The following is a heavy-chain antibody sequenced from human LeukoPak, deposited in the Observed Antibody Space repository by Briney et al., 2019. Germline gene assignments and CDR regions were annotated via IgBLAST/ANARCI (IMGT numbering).Heavy chain of an antibody. J-gene: IGHJ3*02. D-gene: IGHD2-21*02. CDR1: GGSISSYY. CDR2: ICYSGST. CDR3: AREEAYCGGDCYSGLDI. Sequence: SETLSLTCTVSGGSISSYYWSWIRQPPGKGLEWIGYICYSGSTNYNPSLKSRVTISVDTSKNQFSLKLSSVTAADTAVYYCAREEAYCGGDCYSGLDIWGQGTMVTVSS. V-gene: IGHV4-59*01.